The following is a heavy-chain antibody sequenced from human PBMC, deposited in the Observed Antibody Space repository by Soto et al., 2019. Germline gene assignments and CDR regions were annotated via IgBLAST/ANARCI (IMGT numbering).Heavy chain of an antibody. CDR3: PSAPQRAWTEKMARS. V-gene: IGHV3-15*07. D-gene: IGHD1-1*01. CDR2: IKSKVDGGTT. CDR1: GFTVGSAW. J-gene: IGHJ5*01. Sequence: EVQLVESGGGLVKPGGSLRLGCEVSGFTVGSAWMNWVRQAPGKGLVWVGRIKSKVDGGTTDYAEPVKGRFTISIDDSKNTLYLQRESRKPEDTAGYYCPSAPQRAWTEKMARSWGQEPWSPSPQ.